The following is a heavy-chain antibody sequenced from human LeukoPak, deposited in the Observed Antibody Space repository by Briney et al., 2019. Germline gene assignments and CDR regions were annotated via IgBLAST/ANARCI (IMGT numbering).Heavy chain of an antibody. CDR1: GFTFSNHW. CDR3: ARDRPPSAFDI. Sequence: GGSLRLSCAASGFTFSNHWMNWVRQAPGKGLEWVSYISSSSSTIYYADSVKGRFTISRDNAKNSLYLQMNSLRAEDTAVYYCARDRPPSAFDIWGQGTMVTVSS. J-gene: IGHJ3*02. CDR2: ISSSSSTI. D-gene: IGHD1-14*01. V-gene: IGHV3-48*04.